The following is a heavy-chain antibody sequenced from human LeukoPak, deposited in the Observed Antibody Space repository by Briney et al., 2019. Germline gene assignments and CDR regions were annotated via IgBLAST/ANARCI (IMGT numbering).Heavy chain of an antibody. J-gene: IGHJ3*02. D-gene: IGHD2-2*01. CDR3: AKDHCSSNSCPQGAFDI. CDR1: GFTFSSYA. V-gene: IGHV3-23*01. CDR2: ISGSGGST. Sequence: GGSLRLSCAASGFTFSSYAMSWVRQAPGKGLEWVSAISGSGGSTYYADSVKGRFTISRDNSKNTLYLQMNSLRAEDTAVYYCAKDHCSSNSCPQGAFDIWGQGTMVTVSS.